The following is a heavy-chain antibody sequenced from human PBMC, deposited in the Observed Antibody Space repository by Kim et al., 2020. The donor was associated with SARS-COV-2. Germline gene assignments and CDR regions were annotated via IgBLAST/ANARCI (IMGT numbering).Heavy chain of an antibody. D-gene: IGHD6-19*01. V-gene: IGHV3-43*01. CDR3: GKETGNGWYGEGDDY. Sequence: SVKGRFTISRDNRKNSLYLQMNSLRTEDTAVYYCGKETGNGWYGEGDDYWGQGTLVTVSS. J-gene: IGHJ4*02.